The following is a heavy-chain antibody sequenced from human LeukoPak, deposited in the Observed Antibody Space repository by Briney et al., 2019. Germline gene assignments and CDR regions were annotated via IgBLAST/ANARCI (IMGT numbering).Heavy chain of an antibody. CDR2: IYYSGST. Sequence: SETLSLACTVSGGSISSSSYYWDWIRQPPGKGLEWIGSIYYSGSTYYNPSLKCRVTISVDTSKNQFSLKLSSVTAADTTIYYCARHWIQLWFFDYWGQGTLVTVSS. CDR3: ARHWIQLWFFDY. CDR1: GGSISSSSYY. D-gene: IGHD5-18*01. J-gene: IGHJ4*02. V-gene: IGHV4-39*01.